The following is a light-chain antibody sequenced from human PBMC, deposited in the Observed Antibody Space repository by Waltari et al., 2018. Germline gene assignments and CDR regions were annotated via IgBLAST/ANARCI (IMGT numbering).Light chain of an antibody. V-gene: IGLV2-14*03. J-gene: IGLJ2*01. CDR2: NVS. Sequence: QSVLTHPASVSWSPGQSITLVCTCASSDVGVYNFFPLYQHHPGKAPKLIIFNVSNRPSGVSNRFSGSKSGNTASLTISGLQAEDEADFYCSSFSSGSTPVVFGGGTMLTVL. CDR1: SSDVGVYNF. CDR3: SSFSSGSTPVV.